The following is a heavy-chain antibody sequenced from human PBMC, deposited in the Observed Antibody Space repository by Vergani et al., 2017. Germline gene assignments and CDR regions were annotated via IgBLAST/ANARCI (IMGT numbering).Heavy chain of an antibody. CDR2: INHSVST. CDR3: ARGAHYCSSTSCYTSPFDY. Sequence: QVQLQQWGAGLLKPSETLSLTCAVYGGSFSGYYWSWIRQPQGKGMEWMGEINHSVSTNYNPSLKSRVTISVDTSKNQFSLKRSSVTAADTAVYYCARGAHYCSSTSCYTSPFDYWGQGTLVTVSS. D-gene: IGHD2-2*02. CDR1: GGSFSGYY. J-gene: IGHJ4*02. V-gene: IGHV4-34*01.